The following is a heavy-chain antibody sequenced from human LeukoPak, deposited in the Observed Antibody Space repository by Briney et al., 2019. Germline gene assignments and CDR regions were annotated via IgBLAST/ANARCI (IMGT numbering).Heavy chain of an antibody. CDR1: GCSFTSYW. J-gene: IGHJ3*02. CDR3: ARRRDSSGYPDAFDI. Sequence: GESLKISCKGSGCSFTSYWIGWVRQMPGKGLEWMGIIYPGDSDTRYSPSFQGQVTISADKSISTAYLQWSSLKASDTAMYYCARRRDSSGYPDAFDIWGQGTMVTVSS. CDR2: IYPGDSDT. V-gene: IGHV5-51*01. D-gene: IGHD3-22*01.